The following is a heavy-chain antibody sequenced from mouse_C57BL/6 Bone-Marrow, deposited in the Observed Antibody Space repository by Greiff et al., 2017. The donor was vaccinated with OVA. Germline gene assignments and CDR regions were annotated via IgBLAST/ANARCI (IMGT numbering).Heavy chain of an antibody. D-gene: IGHD4-1*01. CDR1: GYTFTSFG. CDR2: IYPRSGHT. Sequence: VQLQQSGAELARPGASVKLSCKASGYTFTSFGISWVNQRTGQGLEWIGEIYPRSGHTSYNEKFKGKATLTAAKSSSTAYMELRSLTSEDSAVYFCARQLGRYWYFDVWGTGTTVTVSS. J-gene: IGHJ1*03. V-gene: IGHV1-81*01. CDR3: ARQLGRYWYFDV.